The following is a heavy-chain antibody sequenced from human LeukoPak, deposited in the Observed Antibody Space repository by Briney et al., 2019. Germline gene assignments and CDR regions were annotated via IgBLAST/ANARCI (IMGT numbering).Heavy chain of an antibody. D-gene: IGHD4-17*01. CDR1: GFIFSGYS. V-gene: IGHV3-21*01. J-gene: IGHJ1*01. CDR3: ARDPYGDYAEYFQH. CDR2: ITSSTSYI. Sequence: PGGSLRLSCAASGFIFSGYSMNWVRQAPGKGLEWVSSITSSTSYIYYADSVKGRFTISRDNAKNSLYLQMNSLRAEDTAVYYCARDPYGDYAEYFQHWGQGTLVTVSS.